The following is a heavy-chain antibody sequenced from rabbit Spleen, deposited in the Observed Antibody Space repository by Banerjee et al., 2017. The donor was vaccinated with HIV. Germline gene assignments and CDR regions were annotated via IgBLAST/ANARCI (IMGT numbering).Heavy chain of an antibody. CDR1: GFDFSGYG. D-gene: IGHD4-1*01. Sequence: QEQLKESEGGLVTPGGTLKLSCKASGFDFSGYGMSWVRQAPGKGLEWIGYIDPLFHNTYYASWVNGRFTISRHNAQNTVFLQMTSLTAADTATYFCARDLAGVIGWNFGWWGPGTLVTVS. CDR3: ARDLAGVIGWNFGW. V-gene: IGHV1S47*01. CDR2: IDPLFHNT. J-gene: IGHJ4*01.